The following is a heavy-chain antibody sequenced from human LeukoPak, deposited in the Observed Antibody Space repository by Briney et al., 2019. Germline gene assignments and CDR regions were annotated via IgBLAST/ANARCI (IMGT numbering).Heavy chain of an antibody. V-gene: IGHV1-18*01. CDR3: ARDRGTTATTVTTN. CDR1: GYTFTSYG. J-gene: IGHJ4*02. Sequence: ASVKVSCKASGYTFTSYGISWVRQAPGQGLEWMGWISAYNGNTNYAQKLQGRVTMTTDTSTSTGYMELRSLRSDDTAVYYCARDRGTTATTVTTNWGQGTLVTVSS. CDR2: ISAYNGNT. D-gene: IGHD4-17*01.